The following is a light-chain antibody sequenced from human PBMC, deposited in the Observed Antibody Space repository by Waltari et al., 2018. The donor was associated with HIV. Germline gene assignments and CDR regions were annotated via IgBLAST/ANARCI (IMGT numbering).Light chain of an antibody. CDR1: RSDVGGYNY. V-gene: IGLV2-8*01. CDR2: EVS. CDR3: SSYAGSNNYV. J-gene: IGLJ1*01. Sequence: QSALTQPPSASGSPGQSVTISCTGTRSDVGGYNYVSWYQQHPGKAPKLMIYEVSKRPSGVPDRCSGSKSGNTASLTVSWLQAEDEADYYCSSYAGSNNYVFGTGTKVTVL.